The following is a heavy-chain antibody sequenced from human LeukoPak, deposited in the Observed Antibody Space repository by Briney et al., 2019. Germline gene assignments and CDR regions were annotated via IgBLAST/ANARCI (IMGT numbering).Heavy chain of an antibody. J-gene: IGHJ6*02. CDR2: VWYDGTNK. CDR1: GFTFNSYA. D-gene: IGHD5-24*01. CDR3: ARDQLPRDYYGMDV. Sequence: GGSLTLSCAASGFTFNSYAMHWVRQPPGEGLEWVAVVWYDGTNKSYADSVKGRFTISRDNSKDTLSLQMNSMSAEDTAVSDFARDQLPRDYYGMDVWGQGTTVTVSS. V-gene: IGHV3-33*01.